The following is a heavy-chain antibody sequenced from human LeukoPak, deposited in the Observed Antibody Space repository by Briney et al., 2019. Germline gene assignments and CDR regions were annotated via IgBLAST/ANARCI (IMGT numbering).Heavy chain of an antibody. CDR3: ARDRSYYDSSGFDY. J-gene: IGHJ4*02. Sequence: SSVTLSLTCTVSGGSISSGGYYWSWIRQHPGKGLEWIGYIYYSGSTYYNPSLKSRVTISVDTSKNQFSLKLSSVTAADTAVYYCARDRSYYDSSGFDYWGQGTLVTVSS. D-gene: IGHD3-22*01. CDR2: IYYSGST. V-gene: IGHV4-31*03. CDR1: GGSISSGGYY.